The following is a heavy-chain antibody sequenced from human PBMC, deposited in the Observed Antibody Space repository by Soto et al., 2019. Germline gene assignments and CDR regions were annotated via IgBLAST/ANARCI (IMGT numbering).Heavy chain of an antibody. CDR1: GFTFSRAW. CDR3: SIHRYKVGSSAVVPYYYMDV. V-gene: IGHV3-15*01. CDR2: IKSTTDGGTI. D-gene: IGHD3-22*01. Sequence: EVQLVESGGGLVKPGGSLRLSCAPSGFTFSRAWMSWVRQAPGKGLEWLGRIKSTTDGGTIDYAAPVKGRFTISRDDSQTTLYLQINRMTVEDTAVYYCSIHRYKVGSSAVVPYYYMDVWGKGTTVTVSS. J-gene: IGHJ6*03.